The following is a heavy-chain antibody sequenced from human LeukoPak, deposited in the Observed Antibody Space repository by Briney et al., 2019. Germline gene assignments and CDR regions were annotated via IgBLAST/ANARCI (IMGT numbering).Heavy chain of an antibody. CDR1: GFTFSSFA. CDR2: ISGSGGST. J-gene: IGHJ4*02. Sequence: GGPLRLSCAPSGFTFSSFAMSWVRQPPGKGLEWVSAISGSGGSTYYADSVKGRFTISRDNSKNTLYLQMNSLRAEDTAVYYCAKGLWFGESAFDYWGQGTLVTVSS. CDR3: AKGLWFGESAFDY. D-gene: IGHD3-10*01. V-gene: IGHV3-23*01.